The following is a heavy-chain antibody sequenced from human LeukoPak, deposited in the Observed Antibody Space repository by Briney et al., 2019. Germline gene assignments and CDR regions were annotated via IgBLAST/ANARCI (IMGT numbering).Heavy chain of an antibody. J-gene: IGHJ4*02. CDR1: GGSFSGYY. CDR3: ARGGWQPLLYYFDY. V-gene: IGHV4-34*01. D-gene: IGHD2-21*02. CDR2: INHSGST. Sequence: SETLSLTCAVYGGSFSGYYWSWIRQPPGKGREWIGEINHSGSTNYNPSLKSRVTISVDTSKNQFSLKLSSVTAADTAVYYCARGGWQPLLYYFDYWGQGTLVTVSS.